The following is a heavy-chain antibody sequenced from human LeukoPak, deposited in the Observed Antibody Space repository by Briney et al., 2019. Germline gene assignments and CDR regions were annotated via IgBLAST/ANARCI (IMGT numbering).Heavy chain of an antibody. Sequence: GRSLRLSCAASGFYGMHWVRQAPGKGLEWVAVISYDGSNKYYADSVKGRFTISRDNSKNTLYLQMNSLRAEDTAVYYCAKPYRETGYSSSWDIFPRSGMDVWGQGTTVTVSS. J-gene: IGHJ6*02. CDR2: ISYDGSNK. D-gene: IGHD6-13*01. CDR3: AKPYRETGYSSSWDIFPRSGMDV. V-gene: IGHV3-30*18. CDR1: GFYG.